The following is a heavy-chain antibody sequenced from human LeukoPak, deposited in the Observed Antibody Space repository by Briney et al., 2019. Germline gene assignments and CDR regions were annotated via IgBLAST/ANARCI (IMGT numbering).Heavy chain of an antibody. CDR1: GFTFSSYS. J-gene: IGHJ4*02. Sequence: GGSLRLSCAASGFTFSSYSMNWVRQAPGKGLEWVSYISSRSSTIYYADSVKGRFTISRDNSKNTLYLQMNSPRAEDTAVYYCARDRSYCSGGSCYPTSFDYWGQGTLVTVSS. CDR2: ISSRSSTI. V-gene: IGHV3-48*01. D-gene: IGHD2-15*01. CDR3: ARDRSYCSGGSCYPTSFDY.